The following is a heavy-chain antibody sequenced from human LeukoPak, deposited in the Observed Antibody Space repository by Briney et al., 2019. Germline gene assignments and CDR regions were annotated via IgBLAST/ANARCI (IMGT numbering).Heavy chain of an antibody. Sequence: GGSLRLSCAGSVFIFNNYSMHWVRQPPWKGLEWVSGISWNSGSIDYADSVKGRFTISRDNAKNSLYLQMNSLRVEDTAFYYCAKDNRRHYTSGPNPDSLHWGQGALVTVSS. D-gene: IGHD6-19*01. CDR2: ISWNSGSI. V-gene: IGHV3-9*01. CDR3: AKDNRRHYTSGPNPDSLH. CDR1: VFIFNNYS. J-gene: IGHJ4*02.